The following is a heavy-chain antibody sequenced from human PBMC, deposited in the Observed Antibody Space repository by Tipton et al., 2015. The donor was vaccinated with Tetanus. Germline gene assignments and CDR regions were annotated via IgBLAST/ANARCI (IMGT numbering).Heavy chain of an antibody. J-gene: IGHJ5*02. CDR3: ARRLYGYWFDP. V-gene: IGHV4-39*02. CDR2: IYFEGST. D-gene: IGHD2/OR15-2a*01. CDR1: GASISDKKYY. Sequence: TLSLTCTVSGASISDKKYYWGWIRQAPGKGLEWIASIYFEGSTYYSPSLKSRLTIDVDTYQNLFSLRLTSVTAADTAVDYCARRLYGYWFDPWGQGALVTVSS.